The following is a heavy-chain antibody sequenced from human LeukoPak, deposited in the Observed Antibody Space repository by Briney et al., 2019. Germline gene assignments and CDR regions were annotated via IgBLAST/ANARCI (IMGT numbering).Heavy chain of an antibody. V-gene: IGHV1-69*13. CDR1: GGTFSSYA. CDR2: IFPIFATA. Sequence: ASVKVSCKASGGTFSSYAISWVRQAPGQGLEWMGKIFPIFATANYAQKFQGRVTITADESTSTAYMELSSLRSEDTAVYYCARESGSYEAYFDYWGQGTLVTVSS. J-gene: IGHJ4*02. D-gene: IGHD1-26*01. CDR3: ARESGSYEAYFDY.